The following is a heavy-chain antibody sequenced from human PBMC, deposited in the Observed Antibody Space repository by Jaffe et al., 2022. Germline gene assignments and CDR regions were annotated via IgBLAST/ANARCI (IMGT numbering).Heavy chain of an antibody. J-gene: IGHJ4*02. D-gene: IGHD3-22*01. CDR2: IYHSGST. CDR1: GYSISSGYY. V-gene: IGHV4-38-2*01. CDR3: ARHEGYYYDSSGYYGDFRSRPNLAEFDY. Sequence: QVQLQESGPGLVKPSETLSLTCAVSGYSISSGYYWGWIRQPPGKGLEWIGSIYHSGSTYYNPSLKSRVTISVDTSKNQFSLKLSSVTAADTAVYYCARHEGYYYDSSGYYGDFRSRPNLAEFDYWGQGTLVTVSS.